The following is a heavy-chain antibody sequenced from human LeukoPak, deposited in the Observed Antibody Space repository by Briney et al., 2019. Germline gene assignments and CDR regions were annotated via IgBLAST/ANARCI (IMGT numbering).Heavy chain of an antibody. V-gene: IGHV3-21*01. D-gene: IGHD3-10*01. CDR1: GFTFSSYS. CDR3: ARVSGTFGELY. Sequence: GGSLRLSCAASGFTFSSYSMNWVRQAPGRGLEWVSSISTSSSYIYYADSVKGRFTISRDNAKNSLYLQMNSLRAEDTAVYYCARVSGTFGELYWGQGTLVTVSS. CDR2: ISTSSSYI. J-gene: IGHJ4*02.